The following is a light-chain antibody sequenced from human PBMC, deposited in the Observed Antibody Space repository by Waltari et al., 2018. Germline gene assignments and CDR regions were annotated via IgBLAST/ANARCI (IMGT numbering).Light chain of an antibody. CDR1: QNILYNSNDKTY. Sequence: DIVMTKSPDPLAVSLGERDTITCKSSQNILYNSNDKTYLAWYQHKPGQPPKLLINWASTRESGVPDRFSGSGSGTDFTLTISSLQAEDVAVYYCQQYYRSRTFGQGTKVEIK. V-gene: IGKV4-1*01. CDR3: QQYYRSRT. J-gene: IGKJ1*01. CDR2: WAS.